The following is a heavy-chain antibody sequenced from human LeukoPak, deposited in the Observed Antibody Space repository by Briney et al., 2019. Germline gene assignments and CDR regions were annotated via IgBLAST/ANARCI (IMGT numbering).Heavy chain of an antibody. Sequence: GGSLRLSCAASGFTFSSYAMSWVRQAPGKGLEWVSAISGSGGSTYYADSVKGRFTISRDNSKNTLYLQMNSLRAEDTAVYYCAKDGEWELLRSSPTIFDIWGQGTMVTVSS. CDR2: ISGSGGST. J-gene: IGHJ3*02. CDR3: AKDGEWELLRSSPTIFDI. D-gene: IGHD1-26*01. V-gene: IGHV3-23*01. CDR1: GFTFSSYA.